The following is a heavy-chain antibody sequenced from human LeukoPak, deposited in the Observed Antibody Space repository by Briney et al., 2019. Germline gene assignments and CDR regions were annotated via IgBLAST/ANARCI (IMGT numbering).Heavy chain of an antibody. CDR3: ARTSIKNWFDP. V-gene: IGHV4-31*03. CDR1: GGSISSGGYY. D-gene: IGHD5-12*01. J-gene: IGHJ5*02. CDR2: IYYSGST. Sequence: NTSETLSLTCTVSGGSISSGGYYWSWIRQHPGKGLEWIGYIYYSGSTYYNPSLKSRVTISVDTSKNQSSLKLSSVTAADTAVYYCARTSIKNWFDPWGQGTLVTVSS.